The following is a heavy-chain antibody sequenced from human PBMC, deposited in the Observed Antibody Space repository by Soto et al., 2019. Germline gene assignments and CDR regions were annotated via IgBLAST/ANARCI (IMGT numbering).Heavy chain of an antibody. CDR2: INDDGSST. Sequence: EVQLVESGGGLLQPGGSLRLSCAASGFTFSMYWMHWVRQVPGKGPEWVSRINDDGSSTNYAYSVKGRFTISRDNAKNTLYLQMNALRAEDTAVYYCARGPRSTSTGTGAFWGQGTLVTVSS. J-gene: IGHJ4*02. V-gene: IGHV3-74*01. CDR3: ARGPRSTSTGTGAF. D-gene: IGHD1-1*01. CDR1: GFTFSMYW.